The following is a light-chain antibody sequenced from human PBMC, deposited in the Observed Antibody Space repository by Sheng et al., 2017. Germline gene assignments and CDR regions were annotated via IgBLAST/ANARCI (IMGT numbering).Light chain of an antibody. V-gene: IGLV1-51*02. CDR2: ENN. Sequence: QSVLTQPPSVSATPGQKITISCSGSSSNFGSNYISWYQHLPGTAPKLLIYENNKRPSGIPDRFSGSKSGTSATLGITGLQTGDEADYYCGTWDSSLSAWVFGGGTKLTVL. J-gene: IGLJ3*02. CDR1: SSNFGSNY. CDR3: GTWDSSLSAWV.